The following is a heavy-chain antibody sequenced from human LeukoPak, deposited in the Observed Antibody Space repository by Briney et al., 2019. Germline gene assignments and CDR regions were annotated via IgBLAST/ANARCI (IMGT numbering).Heavy chain of an antibody. D-gene: IGHD4-11*01. V-gene: IGHV4-59*01. CDR3: ARAYYSNPYYYYMDV. CDR1: GGSISYYY. J-gene: IGHJ6*03. CDR2: ISYSGST. Sequence: SETLSLTCTVSGGSISYYYWSWIRHPTGKAQQWIGYISYSGSTNYNPFLKSRVTISADTSKNQFSLKLSSVTAADTAVYYCARAYYSNPYYYYMDVWGKGATVTVSS.